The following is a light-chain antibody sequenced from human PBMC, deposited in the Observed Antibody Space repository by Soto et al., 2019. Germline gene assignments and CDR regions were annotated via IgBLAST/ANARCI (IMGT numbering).Light chain of an antibody. J-gene: IGKJ2*01. V-gene: IGKV3-11*01. CDR1: QSVSRY. Sequence: EIVLTQSPATLSLSPGERATLSCRASQSVSRYLAWYQQKPGQAPRLLIYDASNRATGIPARFSGSGSGTDFTLTISSLEPEDSAVYYCQQRSNGPPYTFGQGTKLEIK. CDR2: DAS. CDR3: QQRSNGPPYT.